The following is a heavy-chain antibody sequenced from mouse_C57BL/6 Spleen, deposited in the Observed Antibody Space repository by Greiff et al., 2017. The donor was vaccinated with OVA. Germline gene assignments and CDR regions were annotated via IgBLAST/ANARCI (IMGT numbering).Heavy chain of an antibody. CDR2: INPNNGGT. J-gene: IGHJ1*03. V-gene: IGHV1-22*01. CDR3: ARTYYYGSSFFLYFDV. D-gene: IGHD1-1*01. Sequence: SGPELVKPGASVKMSCKASGYTFTDYNMHWVKQSHGKSLEWIGYINPNNGGTSYNQKFKGKATLTVNKSSSTAYMELRSLTSEDSAVYYCARTYYYGSSFFLYFDVWGTGTTVTVSS. CDR1: GYTFTDYN.